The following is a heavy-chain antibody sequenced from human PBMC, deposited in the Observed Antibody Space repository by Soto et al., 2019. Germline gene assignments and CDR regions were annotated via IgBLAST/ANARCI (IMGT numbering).Heavy chain of an antibody. J-gene: IGHJ4*02. V-gene: IGHV4-59*08. CDR2: IYSSGST. CDR3: ARRYGWLYFDY. D-gene: IGHD6-19*01. Sequence: PSEALSLTCTVSGGSISSYYWSWIRQPPGKGLEWIGYIYSSGSTNYSPSLKSRLTISVDTSKNQFSLRLISVTAADTALYYCARRYGWLYFDYWGQGSLVTVSS. CDR1: GGSISSYY.